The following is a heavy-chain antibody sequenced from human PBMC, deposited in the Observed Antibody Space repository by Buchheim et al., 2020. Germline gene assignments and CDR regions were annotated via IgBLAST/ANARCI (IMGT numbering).Heavy chain of an antibody. CDR1: GFTFNNYA. CDR3: ANSLSPATYIDS. CDR2: ISARGDVT. Sequence: EVQLLDSGGGLVQPGGSLRLSCTASGFTFNNYAMRWVRQALGKGLEGVATISARGDVTYYADSVKGRFTISRDNSKNTLYLQMNSLRVDDTATYYCANSLSPATYIDSWGQGTL. J-gene: IGHJ4*02. V-gene: IGHV3-23*01.